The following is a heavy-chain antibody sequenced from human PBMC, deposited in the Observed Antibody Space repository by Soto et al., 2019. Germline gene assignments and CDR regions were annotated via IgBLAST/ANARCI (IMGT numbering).Heavy chain of an antibody. V-gene: IGHV3-30*18. CDR2: ISYDGSNK. Sequence: QVQLVESGGGVVQPGRSLRLSCAASGFTFSSYGMHWVRQAPGKGLEWVAVISYDGSNKYYADSVKGRFTISRDNSKNTLYLQMNSLRAEDTAVYYCAKSIAVAGRVPYYFDYWGQGTLVTVSS. CDR3: AKSIAVAGRVPYYFDY. D-gene: IGHD6-19*01. CDR1: GFTFSSYG. J-gene: IGHJ4*02.